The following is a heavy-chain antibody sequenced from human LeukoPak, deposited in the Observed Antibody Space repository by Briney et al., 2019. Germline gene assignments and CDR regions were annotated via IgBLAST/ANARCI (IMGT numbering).Heavy chain of an antibody. CDR1: GGSFSGYY. J-gene: IGHJ5*02. CDR3: ARGSREYYDFWSGYPPHNWFDP. D-gene: IGHD3-3*01. V-gene: IGHV4-34*01. CDR2: INHSGST. Sequence: SETLSLTCAVYGGSFSGYYWSRIRQPPGKGLEWIGEINHSGSTNYNPSLKSRVTISVDTSKNQFSLKLSSVTAADTAVYYCARGSREYYDFWSGYPPHNWFDPWGQGTLVTVSS.